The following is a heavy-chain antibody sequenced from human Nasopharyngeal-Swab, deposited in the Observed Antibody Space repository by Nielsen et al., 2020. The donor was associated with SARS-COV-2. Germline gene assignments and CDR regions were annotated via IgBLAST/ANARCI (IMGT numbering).Heavy chain of an antibody. CDR1: GFTFSSYS. CDR2: FSSSSSTSI. CDR3: AKDHKMDSGGGVGYMDV. Sequence: GESLKISCAASGFTFSSYSMTWVRQAPGKGLEWVSYFSSSSSTSIYYADSVKGRFTISRDSFKNTLYLQLNSLRAEDTAVYYCAKDHKMDSGGGVGYMDVWGKGTTVTVSS. D-gene: IGHD3-16*01. J-gene: IGHJ6*03. V-gene: IGHV3-48*01.